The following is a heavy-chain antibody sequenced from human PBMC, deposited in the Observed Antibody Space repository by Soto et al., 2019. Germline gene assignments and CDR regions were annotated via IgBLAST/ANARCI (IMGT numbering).Heavy chain of an antibody. CDR2: SNGGNGFT. V-gene: IGHV1-3*02. J-gene: IGHJ6*02. Sequence: QVQLVQSGAEVRTPGASVKISCKASGYTFRSYGVQWVRQAPGQSLEWVGWSNGGNGFTKYSQELQDRVTITRDTAASTIYVELRGLTSDDTAVYYCARLSYSDALDVWGQGTTVTVSS. CDR1: GYTFRSYG. CDR3: ARLSYSDALDV. D-gene: IGHD4-17*01.